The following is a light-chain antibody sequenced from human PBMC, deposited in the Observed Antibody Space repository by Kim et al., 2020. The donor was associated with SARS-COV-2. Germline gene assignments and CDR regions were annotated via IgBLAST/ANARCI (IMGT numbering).Light chain of an antibody. Sequence: PGQKVTNSCSGSSSNIGNNYVSWYQQLPGTAPKLLIYDNNKRPSGIPDRFSGSKSGTSATLGITGLQTGDEADYYCGTWDSSLSGVFGGGTQLTVL. CDR1: SSNIGNNY. J-gene: IGLJ3*02. CDR3: GTWDSSLSGV. V-gene: IGLV1-51*01. CDR2: DNN.